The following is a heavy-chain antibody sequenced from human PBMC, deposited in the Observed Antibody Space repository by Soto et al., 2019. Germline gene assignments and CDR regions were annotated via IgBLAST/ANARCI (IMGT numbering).Heavy chain of an antibody. CDR2: INHSGST. CDR1: GGSFSGYY. V-gene: IGHV4-34*01. J-gene: IGHJ6*02. CDR3: ARGRQSSRYYYGMDV. D-gene: IGHD6-13*01. Sequence: KPSETLSLTCAVYGGSFSGYYWSWIRQPPGKGLEWIGEINHSGSTNYNPSLKSRVTISVDTSKNQFSLKLSSVTAADTAVYYCARGRQSSRYYYGMDVWGQGTTVTVSS.